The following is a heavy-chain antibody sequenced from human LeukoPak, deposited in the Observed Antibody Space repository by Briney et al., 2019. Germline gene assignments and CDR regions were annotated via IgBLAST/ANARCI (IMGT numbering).Heavy chain of an antibody. CDR1: GFTFSNYA. D-gene: IGHD6-6*01. J-gene: IGHJ4*02. CDR2: ISNSGDST. Sequence: GGSLRLSCAASGFTFSNYAMSWVRQAPGKGLEWVSTISNSGDSTYYADSVKGRFTISRDNSKNTLCLQMNSLRAEDTAVYYCAKKSSQFDYWGQGTLVTVSS. CDR3: AKKSSQFDY. V-gene: IGHV3-23*01.